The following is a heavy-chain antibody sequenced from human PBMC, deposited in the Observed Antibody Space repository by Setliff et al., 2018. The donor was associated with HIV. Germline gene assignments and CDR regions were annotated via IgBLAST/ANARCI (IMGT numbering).Heavy chain of an antibody. CDR3: AREEKAAAGTPNAFDI. J-gene: IGHJ3*02. CDR2: IRHSNPYE. D-gene: IGHD6-13*01. Sequence: PGGSLRLSCAASGFTFSGYSMNWVRQAPGKGLEWVSTIRHSNPYEYYADSVKGRFTISRDNAKKSLYLQMNSLRAEDTAVYYCAREEKAAAGTPNAFDIWGQGTMVTVSS. V-gene: IGHV3-21*01. CDR1: GFTFSGYS.